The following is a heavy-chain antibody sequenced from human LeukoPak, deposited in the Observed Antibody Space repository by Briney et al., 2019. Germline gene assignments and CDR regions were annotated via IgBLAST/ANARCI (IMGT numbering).Heavy chain of an antibody. CDR2: INPNSGGT. D-gene: IGHD3-22*01. Sequence: GASVKVSCKTSGYTFTSYGISWVRQAPGQGLEWMGWINPNSGGTDYAQNFQGRVTMTRDTSISTAYMELIRLRPDDTAVYYCARLYYYDNSGYKYNWFDPWGQGTLVTVSS. V-gene: IGHV1-2*02. J-gene: IGHJ5*02. CDR3: ARLYYYDNSGYKYNWFDP. CDR1: GYTFTSYG.